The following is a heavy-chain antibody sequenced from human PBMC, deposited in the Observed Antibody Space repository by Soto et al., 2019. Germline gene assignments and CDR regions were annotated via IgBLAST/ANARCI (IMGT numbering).Heavy chain of an antibody. D-gene: IGHD2-15*01. CDR1: GYTFSNYF. CDR2: INPKGGAT. V-gene: IGHV1-46*01. CDR3: ARDEGFCSGGSCTGWFDP. Sequence: ASVKVSCKXSGYTFSNYFINWVRQAPGQGLEWVGVINPKGGATTYAQKFQGRVNMTSDTSTNTIYMTLRSLTSEDTAFYYCARDEGFCSGGSCTGWFDPWGQGTLVTVSS. J-gene: IGHJ5*02.